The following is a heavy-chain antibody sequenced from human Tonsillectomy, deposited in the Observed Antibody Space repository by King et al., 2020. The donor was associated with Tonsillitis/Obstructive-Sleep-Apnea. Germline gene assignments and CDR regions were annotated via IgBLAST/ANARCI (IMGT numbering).Heavy chain of an antibody. D-gene: IGHD1-26*01. Sequence: VQLVESGAEVKKPGESLRISCKGSGYSFTSYWISWVRQMPGKGLEWMGRIDPSDAYTNYSPSFQGHVTISADTSISTAYLQWSSLKASDTAMYYCARLDSGSRSQDYGMDVWGQGTTVTVSS. CDR2: IDPSDAYT. CDR1: GYSFTSYW. V-gene: IGHV5-10-1*03. CDR3: ARLDSGSRSQDYGMDV. J-gene: IGHJ6*02.